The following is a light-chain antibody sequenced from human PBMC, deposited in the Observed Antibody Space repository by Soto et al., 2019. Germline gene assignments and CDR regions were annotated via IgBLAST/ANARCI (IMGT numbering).Light chain of an antibody. V-gene: IGKV1-39*01. J-gene: IGKJ2*01. CDR2: AAS. CDR1: QTINTY. Sequence: DIQVTQSPSSLSASVGDRVTITCRTSQTINTYLNWYQQQPGKAPKLLIFAASTLHSGVPSRFSGSGSGTDFALSITSLQPEDFATYYCQQCSSAPFTFGPGTQLEV. CDR3: QQCSSAPFT.